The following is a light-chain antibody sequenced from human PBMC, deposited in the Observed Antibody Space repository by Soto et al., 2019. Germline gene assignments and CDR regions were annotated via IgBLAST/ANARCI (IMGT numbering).Light chain of an antibody. J-gene: IGKJ1*01. V-gene: IGKV1-5*03. CDR3: QHYNSYPVT. CDR1: QTISSW. Sequence: DIQMTQSPSTLSASVGDRVTITCRASQTISSWLAWYQQKPGKAPKLLIYKASSLESGVPSRFSGSGSGTEFTLTISSLQPDDFATYYCQHYNSYPVTFGQGTKVGIK. CDR2: KAS.